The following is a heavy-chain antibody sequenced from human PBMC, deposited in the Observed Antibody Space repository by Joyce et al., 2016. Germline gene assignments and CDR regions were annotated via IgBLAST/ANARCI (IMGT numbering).Heavy chain of an antibody. CDR2: VSAGGLL. CDR1: GDCIGKYS. CDR3: ARVTSAATHLFFDV. J-gene: IGHJ3*01. V-gene: IGHV4-59*01. D-gene: IGHD6-25*01. Sequence: QVQVRESGPGLVKPAETLSVTCSVSGDCIGKYSWAWLRQSPGDTLAFVAMVSAGGLLRHKPSLRSRAVLLIDKLKSQLSLDLHSVTAADTAVYYCARVTSAATHLFFDVWGRGTAVTVS.